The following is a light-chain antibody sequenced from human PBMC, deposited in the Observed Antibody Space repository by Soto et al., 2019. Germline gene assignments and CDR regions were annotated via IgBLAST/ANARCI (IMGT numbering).Light chain of an antibody. CDR3: QSYGRTVFT. Sequence: EIVLTQSPGTLSLSPGEGATLSCRASQTISNTYLAWYQQKPGQAPRLLIYGASGRATGIPDRFSGSGSGTDFTLTISGLEPEDFAVYYCQSYGRTVFTFGPGTKVDIK. CDR1: QTISNTY. J-gene: IGKJ3*01. V-gene: IGKV3-20*01. CDR2: GAS.